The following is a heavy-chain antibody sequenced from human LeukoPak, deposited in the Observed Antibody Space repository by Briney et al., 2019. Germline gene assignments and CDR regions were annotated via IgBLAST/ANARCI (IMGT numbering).Heavy chain of an antibody. D-gene: IGHD3-16*01. CDR1: GYSFTNYY. CDR3: ARSRGYYFDY. CDR2: INPAGGST. V-gene: IGHV1-46*01. J-gene: IGHJ4*02. Sequence: ASVTVSCKASGYSFTNYYIYWVRQAPGQGLEWMGFINPAGGSTTYTQKFQGRVSVTRDMSTSSVRLELISLKSEDTAVYYCARSRGYYFDYWGQGTLVTVSS.